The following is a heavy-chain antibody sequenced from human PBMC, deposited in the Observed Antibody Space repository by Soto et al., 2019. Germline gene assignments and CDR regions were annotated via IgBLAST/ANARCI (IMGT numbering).Heavy chain of an antibody. CDR2: ISYNGSNK. J-gene: IGHJ4*02. V-gene: IGHV3-30*18. Sequence: VGSLRLSCTASGFTFSNYGMHWVRQAPGKGLEWVALISYNGSNKYYADSVKGRFTISRDNSKNTLSLQMNSLRAEDTAVYYCAKDEFDYWGQGTLVTVSS. CDR1: GFTFSNYG. CDR3: AKDEFDY.